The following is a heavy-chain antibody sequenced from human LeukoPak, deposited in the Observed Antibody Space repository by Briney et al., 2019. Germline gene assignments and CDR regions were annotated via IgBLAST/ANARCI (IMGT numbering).Heavy chain of an antibody. Sequence: GGSLRLSCAASGFSFSNFWMSWVRQAPGKGLDWVANINQVGRVKHYVDSVKGRFTISRDNAKNSLYLQMTSLRADDTAVYYCAKDGESCSGCTNYFDYWGQGTLVTVSS. CDR2: INQVGRVK. CDR1: GFSFSNFW. D-gene: IGHD6-19*01. CDR3: AKDGESCSGCTNYFDY. V-gene: IGHV3-7*01. J-gene: IGHJ4*02.